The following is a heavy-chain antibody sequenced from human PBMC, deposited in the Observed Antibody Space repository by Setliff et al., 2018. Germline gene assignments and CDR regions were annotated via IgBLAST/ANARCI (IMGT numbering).Heavy chain of an antibody. CDR2: INQDGSGK. Sequence: PGGSLRLSCAASGFSFGSFWMSWVRQPPGKGLEWVANINQDGSGKFYVDSVKGRFTIFRDNAKNSLSLQMNNLRTEDTAVYYCFGAGTCSYWGQGTLVTVSS. CDR3: FGAGTCSY. V-gene: IGHV3-7*01. D-gene: IGHD3-10*01. J-gene: IGHJ4*02. CDR1: GFSFGSFW.